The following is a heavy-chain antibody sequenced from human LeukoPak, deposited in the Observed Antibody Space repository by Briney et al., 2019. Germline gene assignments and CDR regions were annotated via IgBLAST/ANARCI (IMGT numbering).Heavy chain of an antibody. D-gene: IGHD1-26*01. V-gene: IGHV4-34*01. Sequence: PSETLSLTCTVFGGTISGSYWSWIRQPPGKGLEWIGEINHSGSTNYNPSLKSRVTISVDTSKNQFSLKLSSVTAADTAVYYCARGGLRDSGSYFSFDYWGQGTLVTVSS. J-gene: IGHJ4*02. CDR2: INHSGST. CDR1: GGTISGSY. CDR3: ARGGLRDSGSYFSFDY.